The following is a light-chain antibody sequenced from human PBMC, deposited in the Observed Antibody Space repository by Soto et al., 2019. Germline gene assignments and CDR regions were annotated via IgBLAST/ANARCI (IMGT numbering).Light chain of an antibody. Sequence: EIVMTQSPPSLTVTPEEPASISCRSSQRLLHSNGNTFLDWYVQKPGQSPQLLIYLGSNRASGVPDRVSGSEAGTDFTLKISRVEAEDVGVYYCMQALQTPYTFGQGTKLEIK. V-gene: IGKV2-28*01. CDR1: QRLLHSNGNTF. CDR3: MQALQTPYT. CDR2: LGS. J-gene: IGKJ2*01.